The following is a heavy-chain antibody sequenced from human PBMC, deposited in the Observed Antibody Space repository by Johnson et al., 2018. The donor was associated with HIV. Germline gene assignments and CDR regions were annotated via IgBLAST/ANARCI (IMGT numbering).Heavy chain of an antibody. Sequence: VQLVESGGGLVQPGRSLRLSCAASGFTFDDYAMHWVRQAPGKGLEWVSAISGSGGRSYYADSVKGRLTLSRDNSNNTLYLQMNSLRAEDTAVYYCARDVTAGNDAFDIWGQGTMVTVSS. V-gene: IGHV3-23*04. CDR3: ARDVTAGNDAFDI. J-gene: IGHJ3*02. D-gene: IGHD1-1*01. CDR2: ISGSGGRS. CDR1: GFTFDDYA.